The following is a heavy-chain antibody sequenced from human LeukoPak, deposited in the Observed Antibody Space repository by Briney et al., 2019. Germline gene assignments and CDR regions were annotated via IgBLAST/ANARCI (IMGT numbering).Heavy chain of an antibody. CDR1: GFTFITYG. J-gene: IGHJ4*02. CDR2: IRHDGTEK. CDR3: ARLMVGQAGVGATHFDY. Sequence: GGSLRLSCVVSGFTFITYGMHWVRQAPGKGLEWLTFIRHDGTEKYYADFVKGRFTISIDNSRNTLYLQVNSLGPEDTAVYYCARLMVGQAGVGATHFDYWGQGTLVSVSS. D-gene: IGHD1-26*01. V-gene: IGHV3-30*02.